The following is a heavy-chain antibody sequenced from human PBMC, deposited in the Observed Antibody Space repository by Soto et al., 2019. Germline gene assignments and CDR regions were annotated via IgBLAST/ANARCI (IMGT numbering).Heavy chain of an antibody. Sequence: GGSLRLSCTASGFTFGDYAMSWFRQAPGKGLEWVGFIRSKAYGGTTEYAASVKGRFTISRDDSKSIAYLQMNSLKTEDTAVYYCTREGLHLGELSLSTASDFDYWGQGTLVTVSS. V-gene: IGHV3-49*03. J-gene: IGHJ4*02. CDR1: GFTFGDYA. D-gene: IGHD3-16*02. CDR2: IRSKAYGGTT. CDR3: TREGLHLGELSLSTASDFDY.